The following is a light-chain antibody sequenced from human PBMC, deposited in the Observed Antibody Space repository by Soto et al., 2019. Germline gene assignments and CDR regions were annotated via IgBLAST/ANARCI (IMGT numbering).Light chain of an antibody. CDR1: QSVTSNY. CDR3: QQYGRT. Sequence: EIVLTQSPGTLSLSTGERATLSCRASQSVTSNYLAWYQQKPGQAPRLLIYGASSRATGIPDRFSGSGSGTDFTLTISRLEPEDFAVYYCQQYGRTFGPGTKVDIK. J-gene: IGKJ3*01. V-gene: IGKV3-20*01. CDR2: GAS.